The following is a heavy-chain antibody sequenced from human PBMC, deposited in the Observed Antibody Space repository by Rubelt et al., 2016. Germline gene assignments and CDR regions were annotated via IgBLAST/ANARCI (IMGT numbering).Heavy chain of an antibody. V-gene: IGHV3-48*03. CDR3: ASFDPNTAMVDY. CDR1: GFTFSSYE. J-gene: IGHJ4*02. D-gene: IGHD5-18*01. CDR2: ISSSGSTI. Sequence: EVQLVESGGGLVQPGGSLRLSCAASGFTFSSYEMNWVRQAPGKGLEWVSYISSSGSTIYYADSVKGRFTISRDNARKSLYLQMNSLRAEDTAVYYCASFDPNTAMVDYWGQGTLVTVSS.